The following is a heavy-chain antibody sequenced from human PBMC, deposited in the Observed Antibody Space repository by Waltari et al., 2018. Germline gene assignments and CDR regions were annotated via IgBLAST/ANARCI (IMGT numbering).Heavy chain of an antibody. CDR2: IYSGGST. CDR3: ARDSGMITDAFDI. CDR1: GFTVSSTY. D-gene: IGHD3-16*01. Sequence: EVQLVESGGGFVQPGGSLKLSCAASGFTVSSTYMSWVRQAPGKGLEWVSVIYSGGSTYYADSVKGRFTISRDNSKNTLYLQMNSLRAEDTAVYYCARDSGMITDAFDIWGQGTMVTVSS. J-gene: IGHJ3*02. V-gene: IGHV3-53*01.